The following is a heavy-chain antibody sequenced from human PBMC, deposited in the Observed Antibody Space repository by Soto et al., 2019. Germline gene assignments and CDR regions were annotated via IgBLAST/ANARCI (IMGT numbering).Heavy chain of an antibody. CDR1: GYIFSRFG. CDR2: ISGYDTNI. CDR3: ARDSGAGWFFNFDY. V-gene: IGHV1-18*01. D-gene: IGHD6-19*01. J-gene: IGHJ4*01. Sequence: GASVKVSCKASGYIFSRFGFSWVRQAPGQGLEWMGWISGYDTNIEYGQKFQGRLTMTTDTSTSTAYMELRSLRSDDTAVYFCARDSGAGWFFNFDYWGQGTLVTVSS.